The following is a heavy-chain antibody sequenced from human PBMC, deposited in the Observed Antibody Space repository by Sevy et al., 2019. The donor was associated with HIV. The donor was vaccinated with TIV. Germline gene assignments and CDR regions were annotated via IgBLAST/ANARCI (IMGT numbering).Heavy chain of an antibody. CDR2: IWYDGRTE. CDR3: ARDAARVIVPTAGFDS. D-gene: IGHD1-1*01. CDR1: GFTFRSFS. J-gene: IGHJ5*01. Sequence: GGSLRLSCVASGFTFRSFSMHWVRQAPGKGLEWVAAIWYDGRTERYADSVQGGFTISRDNSKKTLYLQMNSLRDEDTAIYYCARDAARVIVPTAGFDSWGQGTLVTVSS. V-gene: IGHV3-33*01.